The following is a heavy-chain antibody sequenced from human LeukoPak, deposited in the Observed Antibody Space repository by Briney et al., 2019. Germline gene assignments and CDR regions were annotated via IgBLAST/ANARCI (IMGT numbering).Heavy chain of an antibody. D-gene: IGHD4-23*01. J-gene: IGHJ4*02. Sequence: GGSLRLSCAASGFTFSNYAMSWIRQAPGKGLEWVSAISGSFGTTYYADSMKGRFTISRDNSKNTLYLQMNSLRAEDTAVYYCARTTTVVTSPEYYFDDWGQGTLVTVSS. CDR2: ISGSFGTT. CDR3: ARTTTVVTSPEYYFDD. CDR1: GFTFSNYA. V-gene: IGHV3-23*01.